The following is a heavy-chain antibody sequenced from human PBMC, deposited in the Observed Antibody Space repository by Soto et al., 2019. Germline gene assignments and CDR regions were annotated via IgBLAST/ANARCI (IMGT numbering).Heavy chain of an antibody. D-gene: IGHD3-3*01. V-gene: IGHV3-74*01. Sequence: GSLLLSGAASGCTCSSYWMHGVRQAPGKGLVWVSRINSDGSSTSYADSVKGRFTISRDNAKNTLYLQMNSLRAEDTAVYYCASLTMGVVKNWFDPWGQGTLVTVYS. CDR1: GCTCSSYW. CDR3: ASLTMGVVKNWFDP. CDR2: INSDGSST. J-gene: IGHJ5*02.